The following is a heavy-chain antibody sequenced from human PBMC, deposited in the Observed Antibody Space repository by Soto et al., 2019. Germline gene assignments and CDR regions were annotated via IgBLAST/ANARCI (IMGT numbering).Heavy chain of an antibody. V-gene: IGHV1-18*01. CDR2: ISAYNGNT. D-gene: IGHD3-9*01. CDR1: GYTFTSYG. Sequence: QVQLVQSGAEVKKPGASVKVSCKASGYTFTSYGISWVRQAPGQELEWMGWISAYNGNTNYAQKLQGRVTMTTDTSTRTAYMGLRSLRSDDTAVYSCGGGFEAGGAVDYWGQGTLVTVSS. CDR3: GGGFEAGGAVDY. J-gene: IGHJ4*02.